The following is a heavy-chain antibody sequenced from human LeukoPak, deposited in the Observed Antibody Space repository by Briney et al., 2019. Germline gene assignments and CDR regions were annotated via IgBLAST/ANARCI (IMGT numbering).Heavy chain of an antibody. CDR3: ARPGDSGSYYLAY. D-gene: IGHD1-26*01. V-gene: IGHV4-34*01. Sequence: SETLSLTCAVYGGSFSGYYWSWIRQPPGKGLDWIGEINHSGSSNYNPSLKSRITISVDTSKNQFSLRLSSVTAADTAMYYCARPGDSGSYYLAYWGLGTLVTVSS. CDR1: GGSFSGYY. J-gene: IGHJ4*02. CDR2: INHSGSS.